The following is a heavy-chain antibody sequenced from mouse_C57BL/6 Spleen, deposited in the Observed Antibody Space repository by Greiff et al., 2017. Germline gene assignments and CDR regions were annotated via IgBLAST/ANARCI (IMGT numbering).Heavy chain of an antibody. Sequence: EVQRVESGGGLVKPGGSLKLSCAASGFTFSSYTMSWVRQTPEKRLEWVATISGGGGNTYYPDSVKGRFTISRANAKNTLYLQMSSLRSEDTALYYCARHYYGSSGYFDYWGQGTTLTVSS. CDR1: GFTFSSYT. CDR3: ARHYYGSSGYFDY. J-gene: IGHJ2*01. CDR2: ISGGGGNT. V-gene: IGHV5-9*01. D-gene: IGHD1-1*01.